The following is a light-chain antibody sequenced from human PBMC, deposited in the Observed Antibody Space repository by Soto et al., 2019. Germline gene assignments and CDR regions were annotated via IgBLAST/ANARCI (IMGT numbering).Light chain of an antibody. Sequence: DIQMTQSPSSLSASVGDAVSLTCRASRSISNYLNWYQQKPGRAPKLLISGASSLQRGVPSRFSGSGSGADFTLTFSRLEPEDSAVYYCQQYGSSPPYTFGQGTKLEIK. CDR3: QQYGSSPPYT. CDR2: GAS. J-gene: IGKJ2*01. CDR1: RSISNY. V-gene: IGKV1-39*01.